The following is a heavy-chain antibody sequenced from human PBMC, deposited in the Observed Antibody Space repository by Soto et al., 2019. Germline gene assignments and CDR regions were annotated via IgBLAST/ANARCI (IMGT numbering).Heavy chain of an antibody. CDR1: GYTFTTYG. Sequence: ASVKVSCKASGYTFTTYGISWVRQAPGQGLEWMGWISGYSGDTNYAQKLQGRVTVTTDTSTSTAYMELRSLRSDDTAVYYCVRETGISSYYYYGMDVWGQGTTVTVSS. CDR3: VRETGISSYYYYGMDV. D-gene: IGHD1-1*01. V-gene: IGHV1-18*04. J-gene: IGHJ6*02. CDR2: ISGYSGDT.